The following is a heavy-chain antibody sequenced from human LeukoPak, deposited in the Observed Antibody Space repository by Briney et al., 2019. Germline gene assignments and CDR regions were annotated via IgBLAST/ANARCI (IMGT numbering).Heavy chain of an antibody. CDR2: VFDSGST. Sequence: SETLSLTCTVSGGSISRTSYYWDWIRQPPGKGLEWIGNVFDSGSTHYNPSLKSRVTISVDTSKNQFSLRLSSVTAADTAVYYCARHTRLVHSGYENAFDIWGQGTMVTVSS. J-gene: IGHJ3*02. V-gene: IGHV4-39*01. CDR3: ARHTRLVHSGYENAFDI. CDR1: GGSISRTSYY. D-gene: IGHD5-12*01.